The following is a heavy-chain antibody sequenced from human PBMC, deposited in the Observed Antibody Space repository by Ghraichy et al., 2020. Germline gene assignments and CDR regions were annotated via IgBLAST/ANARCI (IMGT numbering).Heavy chain of an antibody. Sequence: GGSLRLSCAVSGFTFSNAWMNWVRQAPGKGLEWVGRIKSKADGGTTDYAAPVKGRFTISRDDSKNTLSLQMNSLKTEDTAVYYCTADYPGEYVVVDYWGQGTLVTVTS. CDR1: GFTFSNAW. V-gene: IGHV3-15*01. CDR3: TADYPGEYVVVDY. J-gene: IGHJ4*02. D-gene: IGHD2-15*01. CDR2: IKSKADGGTT.